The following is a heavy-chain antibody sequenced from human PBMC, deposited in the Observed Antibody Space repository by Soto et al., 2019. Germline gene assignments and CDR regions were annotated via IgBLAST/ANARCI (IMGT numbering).Heavy chain of an antibody. D-gene: IGHD3-3*01. CDR3: ARQLNYDFWSGSGYFDN. J-gene: IGHJ4*02. CDR1: GSISSTEYY. Sequence: ASETLSLTCSVSGSISSTEYYGGCIRQPPGKGLEWIGSVYYSGSTDYNPSLKSRVTISVDTSKNQFSLRVSSVTAADTALYYCARQLNYDFWSGSGYFDNWGQGALVTVSS. CDR2: VYYSGST. V-gene: IGHV4-39*01.